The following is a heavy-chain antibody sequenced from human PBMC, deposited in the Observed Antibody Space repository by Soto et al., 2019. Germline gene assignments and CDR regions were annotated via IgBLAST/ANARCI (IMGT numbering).Heavy chain of an antibody. J-gene: IGHJ4*02. CDR2: ILPIFATA. CDR3: ARGWGYDSNDYYYAY. Sequence: QVQLVQSGAEVKKPGSSVKVSCKASGDTFNNYVVNWVRQAPGQGLEWLGGILPIFATANYAQKFQGRVTIIADESTSTVYMELSSLRSEDTAMYYCARGWGYDSNDYYYAYWGQGTLVIVSS. CDR1: GDTFNNYV. D-gene: IGHD3-22*01. V-gene: IGHV1-69*01.